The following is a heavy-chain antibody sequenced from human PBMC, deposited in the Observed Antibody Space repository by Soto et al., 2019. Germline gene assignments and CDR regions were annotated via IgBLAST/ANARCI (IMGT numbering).Heavy chain of an antibody. D-gene: IGHD2-21*02. J-gene: IGHJ3*02. V-gene: IGHV1-18*04. CDR3: ARDKVVVVTSDYDAFDI. CDR1: GYTFTSYG. CDR2: ISAYNGNT. Sequence: GASVKVSCKASGYTFTSYGISWVRQAPGQGLEWMGWISAYNGNTNYAQKLQGRVTMTTDTSTSTAYMELSRLRSDDTAVYYCARDKVVVVTSDYDAFDIWGQGTMVTVSS.